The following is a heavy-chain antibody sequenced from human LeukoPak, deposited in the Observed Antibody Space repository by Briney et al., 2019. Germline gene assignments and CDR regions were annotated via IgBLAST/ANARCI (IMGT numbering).Heavy chain of an antibody. D-gene: IGHD6-6*01. V-gene: IGHV4-39*01. CDR2: IYYSGST. J-gene: IGHJ4*02. CDR3: ARHVDPGTAAHPFDY. Sequence: SETLSLTCTVSGGSISSSSYYWGWIRQPPGKGLEWIGSIYYSGSTYYNPSLKSRVTISVDTSKNQFSLKLSSVTAADTAVYYCARHVDPGTAAHPFDYWGQGTLVTVSS. CDR1: GGSISSSSYY.